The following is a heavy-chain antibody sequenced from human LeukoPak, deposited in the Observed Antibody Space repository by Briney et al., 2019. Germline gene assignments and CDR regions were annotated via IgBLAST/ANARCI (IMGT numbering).Heavy chain of an antibody. CDR3: ARERAYSYGFDY. D-gene: IGHD5-18*01. V-gene: IGHV1-2*06. Sequence: GGSLRLSCAASGYTFIGYYIHWVRQAPGQGLEWMGRINPNSGGTNYAQKFQGRVTMTRDTSISTAYMELSRLTSDDTAVYYCARERAYSYGFDYWGQGTLVTVPS. CDR1: GYTFIGYY. CDR2: INPNSGGT. J-gene: IGHJ4*02.